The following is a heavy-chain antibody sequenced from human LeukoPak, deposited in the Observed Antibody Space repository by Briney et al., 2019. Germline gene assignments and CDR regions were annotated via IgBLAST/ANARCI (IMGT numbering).Heavy chain of an antibody. V-gene: IGHV1-3*01. CDR2: INAGNGNT. J-gene: IGHJ5*02. CDR1: GYTFTSYA. CDR3: ARDIDRVFNWFDP. D-gene: IGHD6-13*01. Sequence: ASVKVSCKASGYTFTSYAMHWVRQAPGQRLEWMGWINAGNGNTKYSQKFQGRVTITRDTSASTVYMELSSLRSEDTAVYYCARDIDRVFNWFDPWGQGTLVTVSS.